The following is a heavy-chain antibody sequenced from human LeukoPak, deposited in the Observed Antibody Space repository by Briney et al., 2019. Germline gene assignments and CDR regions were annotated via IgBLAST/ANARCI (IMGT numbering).Heavy chain of an antibody. CDR2: MYPGDSDT. CDR3: ARWGLNSGYSTRFDY. D-gene: IGHD3-22*01. Sequence: GESLKISCKGSGYSYTSYWIGWARQMRGKGLEWMGIMYPGDSDTRYSPSFQGQVTISADKSISTAYLQWSSLKASDTAMYYCARWGLNSGYSTRFDYWGQGTLVTVSS. J-gene: IGHJ4*02. V-gene: IGHV5-51*01. CDR1: GYSYTSYW.